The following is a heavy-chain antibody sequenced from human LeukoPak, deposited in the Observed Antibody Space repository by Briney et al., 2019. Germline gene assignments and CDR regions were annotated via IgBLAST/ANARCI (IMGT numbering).Heavy chain of an antibody. Sequence: APVKVSCKASGYTFTGYYIHWVRQAPGQGLEWMGIINPSRGSPTYAQKFKGRVTVTRDTSTSTVYVEVSSLRSEDTAVYYCATTPLAGTGYFDYWGQGTLVTVSS. CDR1: GYTFTGYY. CDR2: INPSRGSP. CDR3: ATTPLAGTGYFDY. J-gene: IGHJ4*02. D-gene: IGHD6-19*01. V-gene: IGHV1-46*01.